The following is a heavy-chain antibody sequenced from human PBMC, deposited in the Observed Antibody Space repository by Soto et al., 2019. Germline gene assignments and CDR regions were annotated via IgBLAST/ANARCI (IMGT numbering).Heavy chain of an antibody. CDR3: AHLGWPRLRYFDWLSLGGYYYYGMDV. CDR1: GFSLSTSGVG. D-gene: IGHD3-9*01. CDR2: IYWDDDK. Sequence: QITLKESGPTLVKPTQTLTLTCTFSGFSLSTSGVGVGWIRQPPGKALEWLALIYWDDDKRYSPSLKSRLTIPKDTSKNQVVLTMTNMDPVDTATYYCAHLGWPRLRYFDWLSLGGYYYYGMDVWGQGTTVTVSS. V-gene: IGHV2-5*02. J-gene: IGHJ6*02.